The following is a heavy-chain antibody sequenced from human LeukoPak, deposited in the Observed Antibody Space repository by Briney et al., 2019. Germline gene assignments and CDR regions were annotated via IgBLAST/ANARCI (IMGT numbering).Heavy chain of an antibody. V-gene: IGHV3-49*04. Sequence: GGSLRLSCTTSGFNFGDYAMTWVRQAPGKGLEWVGFIRSKIYGGTPEYAASVKGRFTISREDSKGVAYLQMNSLKTEDTAVYYCTRDQTPYYWGQGTLVTVAS. CDR3: TRDQTPYY. CDR2: IRSKIYGGTP. CDR1: GFNFGDYA. J-gene: IGHJ4*02.